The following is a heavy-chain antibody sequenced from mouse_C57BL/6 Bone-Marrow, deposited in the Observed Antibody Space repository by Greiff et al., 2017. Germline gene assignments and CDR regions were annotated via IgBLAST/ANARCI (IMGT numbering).Heavy chain of an antibody. CDR3: ARRRLLWYFDV. CDR2: IYPSDSET. D-gene: IGHD2-13*01. CDR1: GYTFTSYW. J-gene: IGHJ1*03. Sequence: QVQLKQPGAELVRPGSSVKLSCKASGYTFTSYWMDWVKQRPGQGLEWIGNIYPSDSETHYNQKFKDKATLTVDKSSSTAYMQLSSLTSEDSAVYYCARRRLLWYFDVWGTGTTVTVSS. V-gene: IGHV1-61*01.